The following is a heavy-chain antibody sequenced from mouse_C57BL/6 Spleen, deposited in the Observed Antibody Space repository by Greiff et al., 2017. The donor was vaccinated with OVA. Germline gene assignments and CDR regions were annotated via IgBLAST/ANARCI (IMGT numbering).Heavy chain of an antibody. J-gene: IGHJ3*01. CDR3: ARDYAWFAY. CDR1: GFTFSDYG. CDR2: ISSGGSTI. Sequence: EVQVVESGGGLVKPGGSLKLSCAASGFTFSDYGMHWVRQAPEKGLEWVAYISSGGSTIYYADTVKGRFTISRDNAKNTLFLQMTSPRSDYTAMYYCARDYAWFAYWGQGTLVTVSA. V-gene: IGHV5-17*01. D-gene: IGHD2-4*01.